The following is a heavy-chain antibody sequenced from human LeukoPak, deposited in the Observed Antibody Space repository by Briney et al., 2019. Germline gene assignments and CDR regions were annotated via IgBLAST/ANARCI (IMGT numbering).Heavy chain of an antibody. V-gene: IGHV3-23*01. J-gene: IGHJ4*02. D-gene: IGHD6-19*01. CDR3: AKVVGVLSYSSGSYFDY. Sequence: PGGSLRLSCAASGFTFSSYAMSWVRQAPGKGLEWVSVISGSGDTTYYADSVEGRFTISRSNSKNTLYLQMNSLRAEDTAVYHCAKVVGVLSYSSGSYFDYWGQGTLVTVSS. CDR1: GFTFSSYA. CDR2: ISGSGDTT.